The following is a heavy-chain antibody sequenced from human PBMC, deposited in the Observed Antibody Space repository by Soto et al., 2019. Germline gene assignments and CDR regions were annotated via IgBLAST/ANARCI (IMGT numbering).Heavy chain of an antibody. V-gene: IGHV4-28*01. Sequence: QVQLQESGPGPVKPSDTLSLTCAVSGYSISSSNGWGWIRQPPGKGLEWIGYIYYSGTTYYNPSLKSRVTMSVDTSKNQFSLKLTSVTAVDTAVYYCARREIQGPIDYWGQGTLVTVSS. J-gene: IGHJ4*02. D-gene: IGHD1-26*01. CDR1: GYSISSSNG. CDR3: ARREIQGPIDY. CDR2: IYYSGTT.